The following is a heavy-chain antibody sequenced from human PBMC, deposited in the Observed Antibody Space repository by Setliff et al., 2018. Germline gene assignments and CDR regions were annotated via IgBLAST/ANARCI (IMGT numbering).Heavy chain of an antibody. V-gene: IGHV3-23*01. J-gene: IGHJ6*02. CDR3: AKHGAYNDFLTGYNFYYDMDV. CDR2: IVGSGDGT. Sequence: GGSLRLSCAASGFTFSSYAMSWVRQAPGKGLEWVSAIVGSGDGTYYAGSVKGRFTSSRDNSKNTLYLQMNSLRAEDTAVYYCAKHGAYNDFLTGYNFYYDMDVWGQGTTVTVSS. D-gene: IGHD3-9*01. CDR1: GFTFSSYA.